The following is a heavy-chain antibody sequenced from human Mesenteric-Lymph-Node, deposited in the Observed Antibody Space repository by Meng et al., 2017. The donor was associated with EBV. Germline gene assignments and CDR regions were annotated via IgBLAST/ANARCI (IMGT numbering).Heavy chain of an antibody. CDR2: IYYSGST. J-gene: IGHJ4*02. CDR3: ARHRRSNWNSPGDY. Sequence: QLQLQEAGPVLVKPSETLSLTCTVSGGSISSSSYYWGWIRQPPGKGLEWIGSIYYSGSTYYNPSLKSRVTISVDTSKNQFSLKLSSVTAADTAVYYCARHRRSNWNSPGDYWGQGTLVTVSS. CDR1: GGSISSSSYY. V-gene: IGHV4-39*01. D-gene: IGHD1-7*01.